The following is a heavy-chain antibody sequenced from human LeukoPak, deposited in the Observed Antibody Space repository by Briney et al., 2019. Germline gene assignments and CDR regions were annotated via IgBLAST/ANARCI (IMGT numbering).Heavy chain of an antibody. J-gene: IGHJ4*02. V-gene: IGHV3-23*01. CDR3: AKDRSSSWYETFDY. D-gene: IGHD6-13*01. CDR1: GFTFSSYG. Sequence: GGTLRLSCAASGFTFSSYGMSWVRQAPGKGLEWVSAISGSGGSTYYADSVKGRFTISRDNSKNTLYLQMNSLRAEDTAVYYCAKDRSSSWYETFDYWGQGTLVTVSS. CDR2: ISGSGGST.